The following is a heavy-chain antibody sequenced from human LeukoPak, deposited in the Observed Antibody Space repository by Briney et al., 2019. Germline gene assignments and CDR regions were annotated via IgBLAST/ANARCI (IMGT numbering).Heavy chain of an antibody. Sequence: SETLSLTWTVSGVSFSSVGFYWGWIRPHPGQGLEWSGYICYSGSTFYNPSLKSPLTIPVDTSKHQFSLKLSSVTTADTAVYYWARTRNPGIPAAGKYYYYYYRDVYGKGTTVTVSS. V-gene: IGHV4-31*01. D-gene: IGHD6-13*01. CDR1: GVSFSSVGFY. CDR3: ARTRNPGIPAAGKYYYYYYRDV. J-gene: IGHJ6*03. CDR2: ICYSGST.